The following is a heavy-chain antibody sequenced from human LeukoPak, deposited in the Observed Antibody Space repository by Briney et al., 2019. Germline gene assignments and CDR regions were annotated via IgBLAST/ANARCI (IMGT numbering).Heavy chain of an antibody. CDR3: ARSGDGYASDY. D-gene: IGHD5-24*01. Sequence: SETLSLTCTVSGGSISSYYWSWIRQPPGKGLEWIGYIYYSGSTNYNPSLKSRVTISVDTSKNQFSLKLSSVTAADTAVYYCARSGDGYASDYWGQGTLVTVSS. CDR1: GGSISSYY. V-gene: IGHV4-59*01. CDR2: IYYSGST. J-gene: IGHJ4*02.